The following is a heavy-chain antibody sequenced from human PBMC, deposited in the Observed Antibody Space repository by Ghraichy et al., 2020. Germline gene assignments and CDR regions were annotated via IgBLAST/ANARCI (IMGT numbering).Heavy chain of an antibody. Sequence: GESLNISCAASGFTFSSYAMSWVRQAPGKGLEWVSAISGSGGSTYYADSVKGRFTISRDNSKNTLYLQMHSLRAEDTAVYYCAKVGYSSSWYGDYYYYGMDVWGQGTTVTVSS. CDR1: GFTFSSYA. J-gene: IGHJ6*02. CDR3: AKVGYSSSWYGDYYYYGMDV. CDR2: ISGSGGST. V-gene: IGHV3-23*01. D-gene: IGHD6-13*01.